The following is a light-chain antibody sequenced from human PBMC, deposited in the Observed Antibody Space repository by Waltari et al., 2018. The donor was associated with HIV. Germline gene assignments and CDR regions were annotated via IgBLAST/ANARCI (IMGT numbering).Light chain of an antibody. Sequence: QSDLPQPASVSGSPGQAITITCTGTSRDVGSYNLVAWYPKHPGKAPKPMIYEGSKRPLGVFNCVSGSKSGNTASLTISGLQAEDEADYYCRSYAGSRPLEVFGGGTKLTVL. CDR1: SRDVGSYNL. V-gene: IGLV2-23*01. CDR2: EGS. CDR3: RSYAGSRPLEV. J-gene: IGLJ2*01.